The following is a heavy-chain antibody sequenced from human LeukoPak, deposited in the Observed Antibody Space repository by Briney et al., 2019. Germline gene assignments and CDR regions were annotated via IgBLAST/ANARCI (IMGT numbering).Heavy chain of an antibody. CDR3: ATAAGVVPASFDY. Sequence: ASVKVSCKVSGYTLTELSMHWVRQAPGKGLEWMGGFDPGDGETIYAQKFQGRVTMTEDTSTDTAYMELSSLRSEDTAVYYCATAAGVVPASFDYWGQGTLVTVSS. D-gene: IGHD2-2*01. CDR1: GYTLTELS. CDR2: FDPGDGET. V-gene: IGHV1-24*01. J-gene: IGHJ4*02.